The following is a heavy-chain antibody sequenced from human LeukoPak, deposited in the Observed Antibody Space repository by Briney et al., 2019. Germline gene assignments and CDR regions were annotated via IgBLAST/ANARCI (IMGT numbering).Heavy chain of an antibody. J-gene: IGHJ4*02. D-gene: IGHD3-22*01. CDR1: GGSISSYY. CDR2: IYYSGST. CDR3: ARRSEYYDSSGYYSYYFDY. Sequence: SETLSLTCTVSGGSISSYYWSWIRQPPGKGLEWIGYIYYSGSTNYNPSLKSRVTISVDTSKNQFSLKLSSVTAADTAVYYCARRSEYYDSSGYYSYYFDYWGQGTLVTVSS. V-gene: IGHV4-59*08.